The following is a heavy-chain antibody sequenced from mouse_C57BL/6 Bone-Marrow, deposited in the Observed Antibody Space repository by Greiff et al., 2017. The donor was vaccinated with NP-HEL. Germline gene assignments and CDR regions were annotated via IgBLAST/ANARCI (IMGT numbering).Heavy chain of an antibody. CDR1: GYTFTDYY. CDR3: ARSPWAMDY. V-gene: IGHV1-76*01. J-gene: IGHJ4*01. Sequence: VKLQQSGAELVRPGASVKLSCKASGYTFTDYYINWVKQRPGQGLEWIARIYPGSGNTYYNEKFKGKATLTAEKSSSTAYMQLSSLTSEDSAVYFCARSPWAMDYWGQGTSVTVSS. CDR2: IYPGSGNT.